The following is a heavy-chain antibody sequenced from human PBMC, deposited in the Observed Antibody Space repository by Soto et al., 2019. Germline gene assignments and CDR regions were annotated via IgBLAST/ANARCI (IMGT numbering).Heavy chain of an antibody. D-gene: IGHD3-16*01. J-gene: IGHJ5*02. V-gene: IGHV4-30-2*01. CDR2: ISRSGST. CDR3: ARAVAPYLGTWFDP. CDR1: GGSITSGNSCS. Sequence: TLSLTCTVSGGSITSGNSCSWSWIRQPPGKGLEWIGSISRSGSTSYNPALKGRVTMSVDRSKNQFSLNLSSVTAADMAVYYCARAVAPYLGTWFDPWGQGTLVTVSS.